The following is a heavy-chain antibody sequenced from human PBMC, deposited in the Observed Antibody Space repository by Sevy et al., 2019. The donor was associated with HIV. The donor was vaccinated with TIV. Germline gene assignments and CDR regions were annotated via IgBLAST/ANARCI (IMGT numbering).Heavy chain of an antibody. D-gene: IGHD5-12*01. V-gene: IGHV3-48*01. CDR1: GFSFSSYS. CDR3: AKDVSDGYNYFLDF. J-gene: IGHJ4*02. Sequence: GGSLRLSCVTSGFSFSSYSMNWVRQAPGKGLEWVSYISSSSGTIRYADSVKGRFTISRDNSKNTVYLQMNSLRAEDTAVYYCAKDVSDGYNYFLDFWGQGALVTVSS. CDR2: ISSSSGTI.